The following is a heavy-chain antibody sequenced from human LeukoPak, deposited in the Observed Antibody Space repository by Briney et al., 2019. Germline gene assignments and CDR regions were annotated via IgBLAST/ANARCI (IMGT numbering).Heavy chain of an antibody. D-gene: IGHD3-22*01. Sequence: ASVKVSCKASGYTFTGYYMHWVRQAPGQGLEWMGWINPNSGGTNYAQKFQGRVTMARDTSISTAYMELSRLRSDDTAAYYCARPNYYDSSGYYDYWGQGTLVTVSS. CDR3: ARPNYYDSSGYYDY. CDR2: INPNSGGT. CDR1: GYTFTGYY. V-gene: IGHV1-2*02. J-gene: IGHJ4*02.